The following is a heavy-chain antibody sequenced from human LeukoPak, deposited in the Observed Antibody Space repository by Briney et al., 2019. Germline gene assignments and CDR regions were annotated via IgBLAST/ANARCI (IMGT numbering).Heavy chain of an antibody. J-gene: IGHJ4*02. CDR3: ARGIAARRDPFDY. V-gene: IGHV1-2*02. CDR2: INPNSGGT. CDR1: GYTFTGYY. Sequence: ASVKVSCKASGYTFTGYYMHWVRQAPGQELEWMGWINPNSGGTNYAQKFQGRVTMTRDTSISTAYMELSRLRSDDTAVYYCARGIAARRDPFDYWGQGTLVTVS. D-gene: IGHD6-6*01.